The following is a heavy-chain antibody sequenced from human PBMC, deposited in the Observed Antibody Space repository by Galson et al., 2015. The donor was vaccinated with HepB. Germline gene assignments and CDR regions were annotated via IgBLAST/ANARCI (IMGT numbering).Heavy chain of an antibody. CDR1: GFIFSNYG. D-gene: IGHD1-26*01. CDR2: IWYDGSNR. CDR3: TRDRCSGSYCFDY. V-gene: IGHV3-33*01. J-gene: IGHJ4*02. Sequence: SLRLSCAASGFIFSNYGMHWVRQAPGKGLEWVAVIWYDGSNRYYADSAKGRFTISRDYSKDTLYLQMNNLRAEDTAVYYCTRDRCSGSYCFDYWGQGTLVTVSS.